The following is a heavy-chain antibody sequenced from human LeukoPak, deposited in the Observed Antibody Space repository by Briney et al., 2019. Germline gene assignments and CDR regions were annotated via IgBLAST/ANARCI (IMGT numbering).Heavy chain of an antibody. CDR2: IHYSEKT. CDR1: GGSFRGYY. V-gene: IGHV4-59*01. Sequence: PSETLSLTCTVSGGSFRGYYWTWIRRPPGRGLEWIGYIHYSEKTNYNPSLRGRVTISDDTSKTQFSLKLRSVTAADTAIYYCARGNMIPSGGIIVKSPKFSPLDSWGQGALVTVSS. D-gene: IGHD3-16*02. CDR3: ARGNMIPSGGIIVKSPKFSPLDS. J-gene: IGHJ4*02.